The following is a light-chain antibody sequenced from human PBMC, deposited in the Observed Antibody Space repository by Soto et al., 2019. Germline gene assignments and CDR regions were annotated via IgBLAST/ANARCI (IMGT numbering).Light chain of an antibody. CDR1: NHDIGGYTD. CDR2: EVN. J-gene: IGLJ1*01. Sequence: QSVLTQPPSTSASRPGSVTRSCPGPNHDIGGYTDVSGYQHLPGKAPKLMISEVNNRLYWIPERFSGSQSGNPSFVTVAWLQPEDEAEYFCSSYSRSINNVFGTGTKVTAL. V-gene: IGLV2-8*01. CDR3: SSYSRSINNV.